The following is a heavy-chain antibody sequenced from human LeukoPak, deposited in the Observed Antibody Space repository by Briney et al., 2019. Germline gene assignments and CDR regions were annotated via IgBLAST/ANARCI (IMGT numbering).Heavy chain of an antibody. CDR2: MNPNSGNT. CDR3: ARVGRQQLVHNWFDP. D-gene: IGHD6-13*01. J-gene: IGHJ5*02. CDR1: GYTFTSYD. Sequence: ASVKVSCRASGYTFTSYDINWVRQATGQGLEWMGWMNPNSGNTGYAQKFQGRVTMTRNTSISTAYMELSSLRSEDTAVYYCARVGRQQLVHNWFDPWGQGTLVTVSS. V-gene: IGHV1-8*01.